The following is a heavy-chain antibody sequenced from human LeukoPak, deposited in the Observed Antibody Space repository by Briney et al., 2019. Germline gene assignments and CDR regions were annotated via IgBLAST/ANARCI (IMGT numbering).Heavy chain of an antibody. D-gene: IGHD2-15*01. V-gene: IGHV1-8*01. J-gene: IGHJ6*03. CDR1: GYTFTSYD. Sequence: ASVKVSCKASGYTFTSYDINWVRQATGQGLEWMGWMNPNSGNTGYAQKFQGRVTMTRNTSISTAYMELSSLRSEDTAVYYCARDSYCSGGSCFDGKSNYYYYMDVWGKGPTVTVSS. CDR2: MNPNSGNT. CDR3: ARDSYCSGGSCFDGKSNYYYYMDV.